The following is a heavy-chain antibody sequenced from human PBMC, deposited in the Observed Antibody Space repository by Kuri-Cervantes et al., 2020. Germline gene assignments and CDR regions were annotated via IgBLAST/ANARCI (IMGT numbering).Heavy chain of an antibody. CDR3: ARLGTERSGYEWGYYYYYYMDV. CDR2: IYYSGST. CDR1: GGSISSSSYY. J-gene: IGHJ6*03. D-gene: IGHD5-12*01. V-gene: IGHV4-39*01. Sequence: SETLSLTCTVSGGSISSSSYYWGWIRQPPGKGLEWIGSIYYSGSTYYNPSLKSRVTISVDTSKNQFSLKLSSVTAADTAVYYCARLGTERSGYEWGYYYYYYMDVWGKGTTVTVSS.